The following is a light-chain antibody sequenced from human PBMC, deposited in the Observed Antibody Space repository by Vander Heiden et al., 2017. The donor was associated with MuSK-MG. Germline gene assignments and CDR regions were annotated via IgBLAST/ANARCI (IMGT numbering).Light chain of an antibody. CDR2: EVS. CDR3: ISYTSSSTPWV. J-gene: IGLJ3*02. CDR1: SSDVGGYNY. Sequence: QSALTQPVSVSGSPGQSITISCTGTSSDVGGYNYVSWYQQHPGKAPKLMIYEVSNRPSGVSNRFSGSKSGNTASLTISGLQAEDEADYYCISYTSSSTPWVFGGGTKLTVL. V-gene: IGLV2-14*01.